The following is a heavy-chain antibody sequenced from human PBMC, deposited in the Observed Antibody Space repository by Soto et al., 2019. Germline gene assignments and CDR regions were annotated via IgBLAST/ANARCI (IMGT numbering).Heavy chain of an antibody. CDR1: GFTFSNFG. J-gene: IGHJ4*02. V-gene: IGHV3-33*01. D-gene: IGHD5-18*01. CDR2: IWYDGSYK. CDR3: ARDPRGYKYGYFDN. Sequence: PGGSLRLSCAASGFTFSNFGMHWVRQAPGMGLEWVAIIWYDGSYKFYADFVKGRFAIARDNSKNTLYLQMNSLRAEDTAVYYCARDPRGYKYGYFDNWGQGTLVTVSS.